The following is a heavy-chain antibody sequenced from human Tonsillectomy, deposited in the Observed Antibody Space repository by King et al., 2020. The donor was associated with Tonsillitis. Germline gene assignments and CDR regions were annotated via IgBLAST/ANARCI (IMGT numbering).Heavy chain of an antibody. CDR3: ARDQFGDYYYGMDV. CDR1: GFTFSSYW. D-gene: IGHD3-10*01. CDR2: IKQDGSEK. Sequence: VQLVESGGGLVQPGGSLRLSCAASGFTFSSYWMSWVRQAPGKGLEWVANIKQDGSEKYYVDPVKGRFTISRDNSKNSLYLQMNSLRAEDTAVYYCARDQFGDYYYGMDVGGQGTTVTVSS. V-gene: IGHV3-7*03. J-gene: IGHJ6*02.